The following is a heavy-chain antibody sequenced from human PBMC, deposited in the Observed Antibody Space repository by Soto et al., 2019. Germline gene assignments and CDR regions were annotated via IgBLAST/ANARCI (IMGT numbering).Heavy chain of an antibody. CDR3: ASVAEY. CDR1: GFTINRFG. CDR2: ISSDGRNE. J-gene: IGHJ4*02. D-gene: IGHD2-21*01. Sequence: QVRLVESGGGVVEPGRSLRLSCVASGFTINRFGMEWVRQAPGKGLEWVALISSDGRNEYYSDSVKGRFTMSRDMSKNTVYLQMNILRVEDTAVYYCASVAEYWGQGTLVTVSS. V-gene: IGHV3-30*03.